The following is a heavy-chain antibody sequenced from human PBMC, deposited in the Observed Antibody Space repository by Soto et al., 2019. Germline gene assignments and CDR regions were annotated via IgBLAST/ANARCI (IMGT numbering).Heavy chain of an antibody. CDR3: ARDMGIAARPDAFAI. J-gene: IGHJ3*02. V-gene: IGHV3-21*01. D-gene: IGHD6-6*01. Sequence: GGSLRLACAASGFTFSSYSMNWVRQAPGKGLEWVSSISSSSSYIYYADSVKGRFTISRDNAKNSLYLQMNSLRAEDTAVYYCARDMGIAARPDAFAIWGQGTMVTV. CDR2: ISSSSSYI. CDR1: GFTFSSYS.